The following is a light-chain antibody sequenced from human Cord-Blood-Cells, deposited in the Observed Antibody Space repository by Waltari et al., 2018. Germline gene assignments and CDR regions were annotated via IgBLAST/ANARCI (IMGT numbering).Light chain of an antibody. J-gene: IGLJ3*02. CDR1: PGTLASNF. V-gene: IGLV6-57*01. Sequence: NFMLTQPHSVSESPGKTVTIPRTRTPGTLASNFVQWYQQRPGSSPTTVIYEDNQRPSGVPARFSGSIDSSSNSASLTISGLKTEDEADYYCQSYDSSNWVFGGGTKLTVL. CDR2: EDN. CDR3: QSYDSSNWV.